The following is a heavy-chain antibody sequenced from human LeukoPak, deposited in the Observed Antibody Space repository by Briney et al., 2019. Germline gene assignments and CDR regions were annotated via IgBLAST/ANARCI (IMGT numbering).Heavy chain of an antibody. V-gene: IGHV3-7*01. CDR1: GFTFSTYW. J-gene: IGHJ6*03. D-gene: IGHD3-3*01. CDR3: ARELYDFWSGYSTGHYMDV. CDR2: IKQDGSEK. Sequence: GGSLRLSCAASGFTFSTYWMSWVRQAPGKGLEWVANIKQDGSEKYYVDSAKGRFTISRDNAKNSLYLQMNSLRAEDTAVYYCARELYDFWSGYSTGHYMDVWGKGTTVTVSS.